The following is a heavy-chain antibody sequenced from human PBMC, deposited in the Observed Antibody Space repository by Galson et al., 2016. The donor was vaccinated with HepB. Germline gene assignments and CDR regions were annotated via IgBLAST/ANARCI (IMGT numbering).Heavy chain of an antibody. D-gene: IGHD2-8*02. CDR1: GGSISSSSYY. V-gene: IGHV4-39*01. J-gene: IGHJ6*02. Sequence: ETLSLTCTVSGGSISSSSYYWGWIRQPPGKGLEWIGSIYYSGNTYYNPSLKSRVTMSVDTSKNQFSLKLSSVTAADTAVYYCVRGRASGYWWRDYYGMDVWGQGTTVTVSS. CDR3: VRGRASGYWWRDYYGMDV. CDR2: IYYSGNT.